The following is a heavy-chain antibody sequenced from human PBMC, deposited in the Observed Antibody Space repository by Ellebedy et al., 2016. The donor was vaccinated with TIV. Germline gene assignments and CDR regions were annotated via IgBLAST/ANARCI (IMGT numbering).Heavy chain of an antibody. V-gene: IGHV1-46*01. D-gene: IGHD3-10*01. Sequence: ASVKVSXKASGCTFTSYYMHWVRQAPGQGLEWMGIINPSGGSTSYAQKFQGRVTMTRDTSTSTVYMELSSLRSEDTAVYYCARELVTMVRGVIGWFDPWGQGTLVTVSS. J-gene: IGHJ5*02. CDR3: ARELVTMVRGVIGWFDP. CDR1: GCTFTSYY. CDR2: INPSGGST.